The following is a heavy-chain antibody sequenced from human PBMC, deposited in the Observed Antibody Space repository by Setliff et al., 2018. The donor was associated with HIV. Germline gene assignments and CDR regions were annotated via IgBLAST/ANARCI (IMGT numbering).Heavy chain of an antibody. D-gene: IGHD3-22*01. J-gene: IGHJ6*02. V-gene: IGHV1-8*02. Sequence: GASVKVSCKASGYTFTSYGISWVRQAPGQGLEWMGWLNPNSGNTGYAQRFQGRVTMTRNTSISTAYMELSSLRSEDTAVYYCARTQSLGGYYSRGQTYGMDVWGQGTTVTVSS. CDR1: GYTFTSYG. CDR3: ARTQSLGGYYSRGQTYGMDV. CDR2: LNPNSGNT.